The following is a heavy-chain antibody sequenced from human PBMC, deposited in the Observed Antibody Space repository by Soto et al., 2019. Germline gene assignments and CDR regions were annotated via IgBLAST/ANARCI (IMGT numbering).Heavy chain of an antibody. J-gene: IGHJ4*02. Sequence: EVQLVESGGGLVQPGGSLRLSCAASGFTVSSNYMSWVRQAPGKGLEWVSVVYSGGSTYYADSVKGRFTISRDNSKNTVHLQMNSLRAEDTAVYYCATGQIDAADYWGQGTLVTVSS. V-gene: IGHV3-66*01. D-gene: IGHD6-13*01. CDR2: VYSGGST. CDR1: GFTVSSNY. CDR3: ATGQIDAADY.